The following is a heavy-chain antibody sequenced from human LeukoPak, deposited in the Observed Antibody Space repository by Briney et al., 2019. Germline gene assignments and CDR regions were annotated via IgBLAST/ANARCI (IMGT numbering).Heavy chain of an antibody. Sequence: GGSLRLSCAASGFTFSRYGMHWVRQAPGKGLEWVAVISYDGSNRYYADSVKGRFTISRDNSKNTLYLQMNSLRAEDTAVYYCAKTATSCCSIDYWGQGTLVPVSS. CDR1: GFTFSRYG. D-gene: IGHD2-2*01. CDR3: AKTATSCCSIDY. V-gene: IGHV3-30*18. J-gene: IGHJ4*02. CDR2: ISYDGSNR.